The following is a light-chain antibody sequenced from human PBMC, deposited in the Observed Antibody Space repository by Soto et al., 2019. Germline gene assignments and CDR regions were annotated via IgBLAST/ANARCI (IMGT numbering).Light chain of an antibody. CDR2: EVS. J-gene: IGLJ3*02. CDR3: SSYTSSSTWV. CDR1: SNDLGGYNY. V-gene: IGLV2-14*01. Sequence: QSALTQPASVSGSPGQSITISCTGTSNDLGGYNYVSWYQQHPGKAPKLIIYEVSDRPSGISNRFSGSKSGNTASLTISGLRAEDEADYYCSSYTSSSTWVFGAGTKLTVL.